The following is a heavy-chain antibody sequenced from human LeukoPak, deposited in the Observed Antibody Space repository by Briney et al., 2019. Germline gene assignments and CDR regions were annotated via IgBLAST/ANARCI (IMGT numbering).Heavy chain of an antibody. V-gene: IGHV1-69*01. CDR2: IIPIFGTA. CDR3: ARGLGSSGWYWFDP. CDR1: GGTFSSYA. J-gene: IGHJ5*02. D-gene: IGHD6-19*01. Sequence: ASVKVSCKASGGTFSSYAISWVRQAPGQGLEWRGGIIPIFGTANYAQKFQGRVTITADESTSTAYMEPSRLRSEDTAVYYCARGLGSSGWYWFDPWGQGTLVTVSS.